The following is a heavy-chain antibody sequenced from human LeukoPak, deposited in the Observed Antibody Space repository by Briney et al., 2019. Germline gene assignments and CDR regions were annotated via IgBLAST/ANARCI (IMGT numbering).Heavy chain of an antibody. V-gene: IGHV4-31*03. J-gene: IGHJ6*02. D-gene: IGHD4-17*01. CDR2: VYYSGST. CDR3: ARDYGDFSDRGYYYGMDV. CDR1: GGSISSGGYY. Sequence: SETLSLTCTVSGGSISSGGYYWSWIRQHPGKGLEWIGYVYYSGSTYYNPSLKSRVTISVDTSKNQFSLKLSSVTAADTAVYYCARDYGDFSDRGYYYGMDVWGQGTTVTVSS.